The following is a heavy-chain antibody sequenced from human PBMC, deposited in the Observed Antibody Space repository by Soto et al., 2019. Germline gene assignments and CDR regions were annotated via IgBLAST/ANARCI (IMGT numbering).Heavy chain of an antibody. CDR3: AKVPVGATGRFDY. J-gene: IGHJ4*02. CDR1: GFTFSNYA. CDR2: ISGSGGST. D-gene: IGHD1-26*01. Sequence: SLRLSCAGSGFTFSNYAMSWVRQAPGKGLAWVSAISGSGGSTYYADPVKGRFTISRDNSKNTLYLQMNSLRAEDTALYYCAKVPVGATGRFDYWGQGTLVTVSS. V-gene: IGHV3-23*01.